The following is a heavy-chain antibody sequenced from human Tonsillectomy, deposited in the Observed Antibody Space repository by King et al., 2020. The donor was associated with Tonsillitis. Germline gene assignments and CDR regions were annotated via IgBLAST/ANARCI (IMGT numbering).Heavy chain of an antibody. CDR1: GGSISSGAYY. CDR3: ARDYRGWYEDY. D-gene: IGHD6-19*01. J-gene: IGHJ4*02. CDR2: IHYTGSA. Sequence: VQLQESGPGLVKPPQTLSLTCTVSGGSISSGAYYWTWVRQHPGKGLEWIGYIHYTGSADYNPSLKSRVSISVDTSKNQFSLKLNSMTAADTAVYYCARDYRGWYEDYWGQGTLVTVSS. V-gene: IGHV4-31*03.